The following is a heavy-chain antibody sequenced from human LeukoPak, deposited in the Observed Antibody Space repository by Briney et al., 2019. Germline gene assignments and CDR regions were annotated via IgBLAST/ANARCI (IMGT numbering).Heavy chain of an antibody. CDR2: FDPEDGET. CDR1: GYTLTELS. V-gene: IGHV1-24*01. D-gene: IGHD3-16*01. CDR3: ATDSGRLGSPFDY. J-gene: IGHJ4*02. Sequence: ASVKVSCKVSGYTLTELSMHWVRQAPGKGLEWMGGFDPEDGETIYAQKFQGRVTMAEDTSTDTAYMELSSLRSEDTAVYYCATDSGRLGSPFDYWGQGTLVTVSS.